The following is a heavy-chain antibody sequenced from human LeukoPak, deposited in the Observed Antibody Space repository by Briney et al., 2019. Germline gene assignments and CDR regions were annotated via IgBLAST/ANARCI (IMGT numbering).Heavy chain of an antibody. V-gene: IGHV3-7*01. CDR2: IKQDGSEK. CDR3: ARDTGGGYSCYAC. D-gene: IGHD2-2*01. CDR1: GFTFSSYW. Sequence: GGSLRLSCAASGFTFSSYWMTWIRQAPGKGLERGANIKQDGSEKYYVDSVKGRFTISRDNAKNSLYLQMNSLRAEDTAVYYCARDTGGGYSCYACWGQGTLVTVSS. J-gene: IGHJ4*02.